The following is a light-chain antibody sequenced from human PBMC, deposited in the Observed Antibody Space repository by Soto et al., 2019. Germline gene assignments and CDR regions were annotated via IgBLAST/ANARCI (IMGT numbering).Light chain of an antibody. V-gene: IGKV3-15*01. Sequence: EIVMTQSPATLSVSPGERATLSCRASQSVSSNLAWYQQKPGQAPRLLIYAASIRATGIPARFRGSGSGTEFTLTISSLQSEDFAIYYCQQYNNWPPYTFGQGTKLEI. J-gene: IGKJ2*01. CDR2: AAS. CDR1: QSVSSN. CDR3: QQYNNWPPYT.